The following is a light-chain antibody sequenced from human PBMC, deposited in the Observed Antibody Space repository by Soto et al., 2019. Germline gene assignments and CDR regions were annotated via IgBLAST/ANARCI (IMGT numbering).Light chain of an antibody. V-gene: IGKV1-5*03. J-gene: IGKJ2*01. CDR3: QQYSTYPYI. Sequence: MAQSPSARSESVGDRVTIPSRASQSINRWLAGYQQKPGKAPKLLIYKASSLESGVPSRFSGGGIGTEFSLSISSLQPDDFATYYCQQYSTYPYILGQGTKVDI. CDR1: QSINRW. CDR2: KAS.